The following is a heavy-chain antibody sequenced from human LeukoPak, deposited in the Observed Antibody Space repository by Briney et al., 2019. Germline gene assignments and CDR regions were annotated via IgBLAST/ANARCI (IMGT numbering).Heavy chain of an antibody. Sequence: AGGSLRLSCAASGLTFNNYAMSWVRQAPGKGLEWVSAISGSGGTTNYADSVKGRLTISRDNSKNTLYLQMSSLRVEDTAVYYCAKVNYYDSTGFFDHWGQATLVTVSS. CDR1: GLTFNNYA. CDR2: ISGSGGTT. V-gene: IGHV3-23*01. D-gene: IGHD3-22*01. J-gene: IGHJ4*02. CDR3: AKVNYYDSTGFFDH.